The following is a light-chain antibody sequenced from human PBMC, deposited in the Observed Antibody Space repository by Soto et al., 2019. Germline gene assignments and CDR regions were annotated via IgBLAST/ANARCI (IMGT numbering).Light chain of an antibody. Sequence: EIVMTQSPATLSVSPGERATLSCRASQSVSSNLAWYQQKPGQAPRLLISGASNRATGIPARFSGSGSGTEFTLTISSLQSEDFAVYYCQQYNNWCTFGQGTKVEIK. CDR2: GAS. CDR1: QSVSSN. J-gene: IGKJ1*01. CDR3: QQYNNWCT. V-gene: IGKV3-15*01.